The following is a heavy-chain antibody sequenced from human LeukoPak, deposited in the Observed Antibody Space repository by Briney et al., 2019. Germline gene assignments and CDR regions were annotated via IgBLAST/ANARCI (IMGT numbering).Heavy chain of an antibody. CDR2: INPSGGST. V-gene: IGHV1-46*01. Sequence: ASVKVSCKASGGTFRNYVISWVREAPGQGLEWMGIINPSGGSTSYAQKFQGRVTMTRDTSTSTVYMELSSLRSEDTAVYYCARGAVAPRTYYYYGMDVWGQGTTVTVSS. CDR3: ARGAVAPRTYYYYGMDV. J-gene: IGHJ6*02. D-gene: IGHD6-19*01. CDR1: GGTFRNYV.